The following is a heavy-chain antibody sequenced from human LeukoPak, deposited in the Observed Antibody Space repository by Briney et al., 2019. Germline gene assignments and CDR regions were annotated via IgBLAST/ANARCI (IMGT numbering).Heavy chain of an antibody. CDR2: IYHSGST. J-gene: IGHJ2*01. CDR3: ASAFVVVVAGPFDL. Sequence: SETLSLTCAVSGYSISSGYYWGWIRQPPGKGLEWIGSIYHSGSTYYNPSLKSRVTISVDTSKNQFSLKLSSVTAADTAVYYCASAFVVVVAGPFDLWGRGTLVTVSS. D-gene: IGHD2-15*01. CDR1: GYSISSGYY. V-gene: IGHV4-38-2*01.